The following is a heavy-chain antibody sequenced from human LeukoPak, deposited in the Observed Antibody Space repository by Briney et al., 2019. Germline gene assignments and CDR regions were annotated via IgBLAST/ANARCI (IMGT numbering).Heavy chain of an antibody. D-gene: IGHD6-19*01. Sequence: ASVKASCKASGYTFTSYYMHWVRQAPGQGLEWMGIFNPSGGSTSYAQKFQGRVTMTRDMSTSTVYMELSSLRSEDTAVYYCARAAAPDSSGWYMNYWGQGTLVTVSS. CDR2: FNPSGGST. J-gene: IGHJ4*02. V-gene: IGHV1-46*01. CDR3: ARAAAPDSSGWYMNY. CDR1: GYTFTSYY.